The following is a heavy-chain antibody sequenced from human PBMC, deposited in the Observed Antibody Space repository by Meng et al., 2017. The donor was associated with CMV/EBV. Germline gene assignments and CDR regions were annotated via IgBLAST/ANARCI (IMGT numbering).Heavy chain of an antibody. J-gene: IGHJ6*02. V-gene: IGHV3-23*01. CDR2: ISGSGGSR. CDR1: GFSFDNYA. Sequence: ETLSLTCVGSGFSFDNYAMSWVRQAPGKGLEWVSTISGSGGSRYYADSVKGRFTISRDNSKNTLYLQMNSLRTEDTAVYYCAKGVYSSGYYYYGMDVWGQGTTVTVSS. CDR3: AKGVYSSGYYYYGMDV. D-gene: IGHD6-19*01.